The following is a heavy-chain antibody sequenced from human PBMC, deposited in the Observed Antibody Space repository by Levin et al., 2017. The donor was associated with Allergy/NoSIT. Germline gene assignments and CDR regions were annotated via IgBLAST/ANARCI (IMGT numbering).Heavy chain of an antibody. V-gene: IGHV3-53*01. CDR3: ARDRAEYDILTGYLN. J-gene: IGHJ4*02. D-gene: IGHD3-9*01. CDR1: GFNVRSSY. Sequence: GESLKISCAASGFNVRSSYMSWVRQSPRKGLEWVSMIYSEGTTPYADPVKGRSPIPRDTSKNTGYLQMTRLGADDTAKYYCARDRAEYDILTGYLNWGQGTLVTVSS. CDR2: IYSEGTT.